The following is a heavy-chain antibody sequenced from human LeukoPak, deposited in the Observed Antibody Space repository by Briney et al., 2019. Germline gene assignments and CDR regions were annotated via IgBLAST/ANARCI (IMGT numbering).Heavy chain of an antibody. CDR2: IQNDGNDK. J-gene: IGHJ5*02. CDR1: GLTFSTYG. V-gene: IGHV3-30*02. CDR3: ARAATWIDP. Sequence: PGGSLRLSCAASGLTFSTYGMHWVRQAPGKGLEWVAFIQNDGNDKYYADSVKGRFTISKDNSKNTVDLQMNGLRAEDTAVYYCARAATWIDPWGQGTLVIVYS.